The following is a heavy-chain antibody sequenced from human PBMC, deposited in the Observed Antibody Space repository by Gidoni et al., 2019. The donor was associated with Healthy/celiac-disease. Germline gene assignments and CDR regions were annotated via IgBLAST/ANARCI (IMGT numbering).Heavy chain of an antibody. V-gene: IGHV3-33*01. J-gene: IGHJ6*02. CDR3: ARERWELHYYYYGMDV. CDR1: GFTFSRYG. CDR2: IWYDGSNK. Sequence: QVQLVESGGGVVQPGRSLRLSCAASGFTFSRYGMHWVRQAPGKGLEWVAVIWYDGSNKYYADSVKGRFTISRDNSKNTLYLQMNSLRAEDTAVYYCARERWELHYYYYGMDVWGQGTTVTVSS. D-gene: IGHD1-26*01.